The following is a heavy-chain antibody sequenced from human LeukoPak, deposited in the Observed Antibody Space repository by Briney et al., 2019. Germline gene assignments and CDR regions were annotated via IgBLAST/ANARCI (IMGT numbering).Heavy chain of an antibody. V-gene: IGHV4-39*01. CDR3: ARQSGVASTLPFDY. CDR2: ICYSGSS. D-gene: IGHD2-15*01. Sequence: SETLSLTCSVSGVSVRSRSYCWGWIRQPPGKGLEWIGSICYSGSSSYKASFKSRVTISVDTSQNQFSLNLKSVTAADTAVYNCARQSGVASTLPFDYWGQGSLVTVSS. J-gene: IGHJ4*02. CDR1: GVSVRSRSYC.